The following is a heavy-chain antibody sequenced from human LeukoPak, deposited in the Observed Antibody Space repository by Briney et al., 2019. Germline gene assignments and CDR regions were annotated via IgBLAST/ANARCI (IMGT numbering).Heavy chain of an antibody. CDR1: GFTFSRYG. Sequence: PGGSLRLSCAVSGFTFSRYGMPWVRQTPGKGLEWVALISYDGGNKDYVDSVKGRFTVSRDNSRNTLYLQMNSLRPEDTAVYYCAKDRSTYNVLTGYQDYWGQGTLVTVSS. CDR2: ISYDGGNK. J-gene: IGHJ4*02. V-gene: IGHV3-30*02. D-gene: IGHD3-9*01. CDR3: AKDRSTYNVLTGYQDY.